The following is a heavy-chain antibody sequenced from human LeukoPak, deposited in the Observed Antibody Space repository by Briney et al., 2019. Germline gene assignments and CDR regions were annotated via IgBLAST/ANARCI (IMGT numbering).Heavy chain of an antibody. CDR3: ARHAESGSDRFDH. J-gene: IGHJ4*02. CDR1: GGSISSYY. D-gene: IGHD5-12*01. Sequence: SETLSLTCTVSGGSISSYYWSWIRQPPGKGLEWIGYIYYSGSTNHNPSLKSRVTISIDTSKNQFSLKLSSVTAADTAVYYCARHAESGSDRFDHWGRGTLVTVSS. V-gene: IGHV4-59*08. CDR2: IYYSGST.